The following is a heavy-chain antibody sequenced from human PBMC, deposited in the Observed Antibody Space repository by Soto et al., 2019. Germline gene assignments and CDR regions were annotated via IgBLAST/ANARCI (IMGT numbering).Heavy chain of an antibody. CDR3: ARGRGGGYQPKAGYYYMDV. V-gene: IGHV3-13*01. CDR2: IGTAGDT. J-gene: IGHJ6*03. Sequence: GGSLRLSCAASGFTFSSYDMHWVRQATGKGLEWVSAIGTAGDTYYPGSVKGRFTISRENAKNSLYLQMNSLRAGDTAVYYCARGRGGGYQPKAGYYYMDVWGKGTTVTVSS. D-gene: IGHD2-2*01. CDR1: GFTFSSYD.